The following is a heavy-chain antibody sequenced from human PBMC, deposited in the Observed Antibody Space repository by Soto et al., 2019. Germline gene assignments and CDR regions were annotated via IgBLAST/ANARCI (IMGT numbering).Heavy chain of an antibody. D-gene: IGHD1-26*01. Sequence: QVQLVQSGAEVKKPGASVKVSCKASGYTFTSYGIGWVRQAPGQGLEWMGWISAYNSNTNYAQNLQGRVTMTTDTSTSTAYMELRSLRSDDTAVYYCARDEDYKLGAYGGWFDPWGQGTLVTVS. CDR3: ARDEDYKLGAYGGWFDP. CDR1: GYTFTSYG. V-gene: IGHV1-18*01. J-gene: IGHJ5*02. CDR2: ISAYNSNT.